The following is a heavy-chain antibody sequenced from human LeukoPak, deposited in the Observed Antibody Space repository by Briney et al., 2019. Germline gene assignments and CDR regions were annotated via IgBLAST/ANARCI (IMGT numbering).Heavy chain of an antibody. D-gene: IGHD4-11*01. CDR3: XRGXDXSTXXGALDY. CDR2: IRSNPYGGTT. J-gene: IGHJ4*02. Sequence: FXXXDYTMSWVRQAPGKGLEWVGFIRSNPYGGTTEYAASVKGRFTISRDDSKSIAYLQMNRPKTEDKDVYXCXRGXDXSTXXGALDYWGRGXLVTVSS. V-gene: IGHV3-49*04. CDR1: FXXXDYT.